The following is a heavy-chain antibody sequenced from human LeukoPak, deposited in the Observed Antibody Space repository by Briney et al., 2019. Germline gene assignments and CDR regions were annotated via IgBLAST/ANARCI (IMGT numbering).Heavy chain of an antibody. CDR3: VRGPYGPPTEIADSSGTYTPLDY. D-gene: IGHD3-22*01. CDR1: GFTFSSHA. Sequence: GGSLRLSCEASGFTFSSHAMSWVRQAPGKGLEWVAAIGGSGDSTYYADSVKGRLTVSRDNSKNTLYLQMNSLRAEDTAVYYCVRGPYGPPTEIADSSGTYTPLDYWGQGTLVTVSS. V-gene: IGHV3-23*01. J-gene: IGHJ4*02. CDR2: IGGSGDST.